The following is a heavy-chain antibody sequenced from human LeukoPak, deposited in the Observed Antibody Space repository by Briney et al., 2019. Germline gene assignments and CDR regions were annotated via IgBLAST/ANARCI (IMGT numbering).Heavy chain of an antibody. V-gene: IGHV3-74*01. Sequence: GGSLRLSCAASGFTFSSYWMHWVRQAPGKGLVWVSRINSDGSSTSYADSVKGRFTISRDNAKNTLYLQMNSLRSEDTAVYYCARKSGSYQLDYWGQGTLVTVSS. J-gene: IGHJ4*02. CDR3: ARKSGSYQLDY. CDR2: INSDGSST. CDR1: GFTFSSYW. D-gene: IGHD1-26*01.